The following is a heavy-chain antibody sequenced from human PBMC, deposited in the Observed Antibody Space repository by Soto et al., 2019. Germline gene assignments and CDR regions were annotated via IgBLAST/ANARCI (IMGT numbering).Heavy chain of an antibody. J-gene: IGHJ6*02. CDR1: GYTFISYY. D-gene: IGHD3-16*01. CDR3: AREGASAYYYYYGMDV. Sequence: GGSVKVSGNASGYTFISYYMHWVRHAPGQGLEWMGIINPSGGSTSYAQKFQGRVTMTRDTSTSTVYMELSSLRSEDTAVYYCAREGASAYYYYYGMDVWGQGTTV. V-gene: IGHV1-46*01. CDR2: INPSGGST.